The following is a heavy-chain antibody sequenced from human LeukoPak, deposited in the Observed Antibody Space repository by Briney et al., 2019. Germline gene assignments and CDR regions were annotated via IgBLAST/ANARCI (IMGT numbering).Heavy chain of an antibody. J-gene: IGHJ1*01. Sequence: SETLSLTCTVSGGSLSSYYWSWIRQPPGKGLEWIGYIYYSGSTNYNPSLKSRVTISVDTSKNQFSLKLSSVTAADTAVYYCARHWVAARYTFQHWGQGTLVTVSS. V-gene: IGHV4-59*08. CDR3: ARHWVAARYTFQH. D-gene: IGHD2-2*02. CDR2: IYYSGST. CDR1: GGSLSSYY.